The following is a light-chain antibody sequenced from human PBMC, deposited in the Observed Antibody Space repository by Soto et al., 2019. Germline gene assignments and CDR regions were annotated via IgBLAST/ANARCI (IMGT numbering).Light chain of an antibody. V-gene: IGKV3-11*01. Sequence: EIVLTQSPATLSLSPGEGATLSCRASQSVSSYLAWYHQKPGQAPRLLIYDASNRATGIPARCSGSGSGTDFTLTIISLEPEDFAVYYCQQSSTWPLTFGGGTKVEIK. CDR2: DAS. CDR1: QSVSSY. J-gene: IGKJ4*01. CDR3: QQSSTWPLT.